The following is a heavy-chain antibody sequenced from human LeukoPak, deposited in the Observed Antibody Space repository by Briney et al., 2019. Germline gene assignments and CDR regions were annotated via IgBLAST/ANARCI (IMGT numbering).Heavy chain of an antibody. J-gene: IGHJ5*02. D-gene: IGHD2-8*02. CDR1: GGSFSGYY. Sequence: PSETLSLTCAVYGGSFSGYYWSLIRQPPGKGLEWIGEINHSGSTNYNPSLKSRVTISVDTSKNQFSLKLSSVTAADTAVYYCASQYCVGTWGQGTLVTVSS. V-gene: IGHV4-34*01. CDR2: INHSGST. CDR3: ASQYCVGT.